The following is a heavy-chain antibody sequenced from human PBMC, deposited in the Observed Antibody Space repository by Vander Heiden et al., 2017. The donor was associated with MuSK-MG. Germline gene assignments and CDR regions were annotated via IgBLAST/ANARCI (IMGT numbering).Heavy chain of an antibody. CDR1: GGSFRGYY. Sequence: QVQLQQWGAGLLKPSETLSLTCAVYGGSFRGYYWSGSRQPQGKGLEGIGEINHSGSTNYNPSLKSRVTISVDTSKNQFSLKLSSVTAADTAVYYCARRTYYDYVWGSYRFLGYFDYWGQGTLVTVSS. V-gene: IGHV4-34*01. D-gene: IGHD3-16*02. CDR3: ARRTYYDYVWGSYRFLGYFDY. J-gene: IGHJ4*02. CDR2: INHSGST.